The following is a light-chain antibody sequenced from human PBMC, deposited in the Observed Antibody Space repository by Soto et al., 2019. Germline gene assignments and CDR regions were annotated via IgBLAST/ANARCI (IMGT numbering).Light chain of an antibody. V-gene: IGLV2-14*01. CDR3: SSYTSSSTSYV. J-gene: IGLJ1*01. CDR2: DVS. Sequence: QSVLTQPASVSGSPGQSITISCTGTSSDVGGYNYVSWYQQHPGKAPKLMIYDVSNRPSGVSNRFSGSKSGNTASLTISGLQAEDEADYYCSSYTSSSTSYVFGPGTQVTVL. CDR1: SSDVGGYNY.